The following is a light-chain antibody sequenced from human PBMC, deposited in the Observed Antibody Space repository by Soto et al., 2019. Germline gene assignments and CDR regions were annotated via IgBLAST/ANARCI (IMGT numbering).Light chain of an antibody. V-gene: IGKV1-5*03. Sequence: DVEMTQSPSTRPTSIGDRVSINCQASQNVSNWLAWYQQKPGKAPKLLIYKASRLESGVPSRFSASGSGTDFTLTINSLQSDDFATYFCQQYSKQSTFGQGTKLEIK. J-gene: IGKJ2*01. CDR3: QQYSKQST. CDR2: KAS. CDR1: QNVSNW.